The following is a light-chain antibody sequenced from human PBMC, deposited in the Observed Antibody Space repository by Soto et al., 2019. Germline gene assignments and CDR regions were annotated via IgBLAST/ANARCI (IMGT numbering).Light chain of an antibody. CDR3: SSYTSSSTRV. J-gene: IGLJ1*01. CDR2: DVS. CDR1: SRDVGGYNY. Sequence: VLTQPASVSGSPGQSITISCTGTSRDVGGYNYVSWYQQHPGKAPKLMIYDVSNRPSGVSNRFSGSKSGNTASLTISGLQAEDEADYYCSSYTSSSTRVFGTGTKVTVL. V-gene: IGLV2-14*01.